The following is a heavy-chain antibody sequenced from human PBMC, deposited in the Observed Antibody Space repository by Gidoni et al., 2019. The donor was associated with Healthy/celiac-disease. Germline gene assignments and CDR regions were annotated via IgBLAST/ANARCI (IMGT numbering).Heavy chain of an antibody. Sequence: EVQLVESGGGLVQPGGSLRLSCAASGFTFSSYSMSWVRQAPGKGLEWVSAISGSGGSTYYADSVKGRFTISRDNSKNTLYLQMNSLRAEDTAVYYCAKKPSPRVVVKSNWFDPWGQGTLVTVSS. D-gene: IGHD2-2*01. CDR2: ISGSGGST. V-gene: IGHV3-23*04. CDR3: AKKPSPRVVVKSNWFDP. CDR1: GFTFSSYS. J-gene: IGHJ5*02.